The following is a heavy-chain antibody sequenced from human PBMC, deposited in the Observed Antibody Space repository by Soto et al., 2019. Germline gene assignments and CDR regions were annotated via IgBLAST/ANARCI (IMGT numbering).Heavy chain of an antibody. J-gene: IGHJ3*02. CDR3: TRLYSGSYFKGGNAFDI. CDR2: IRSKANSYAT. D-gene: IGHD1-26*01. Sequence: SLRLSCAASGFTFSGSAMHWVRQASGKGLEWAGRIRSKANSYATAYAASVKGRFTISRDDSKNTAYLQMNSLKTEDTAVYYCTRLYSGSYFKGGNAFDIWGQGTMVTVSS. V-gene: IGHV3-73*01. CDR1: GFTFSGSA.